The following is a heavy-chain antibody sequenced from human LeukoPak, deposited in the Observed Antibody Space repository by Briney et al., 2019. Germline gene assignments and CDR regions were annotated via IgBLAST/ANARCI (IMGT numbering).Heavy chain of an antibody. CDR1: GFTFSSYW. D-gene: IGHD5-12*01. Sequence: GGSLRLSCAACGFTFSSYWMSWVRQAPGKGLEWVANIKQDGSEKYYVDSVKGRFTISRDNAKNSLYLQMNSLRAEDTAVYYCARDGFMDVWGQGTTVTVSS. V-gene: IGHV3-7*03. CDR3: ARDGFMDV. J-gene: IGHJ6*02. CDR2: IKQDGSEK.